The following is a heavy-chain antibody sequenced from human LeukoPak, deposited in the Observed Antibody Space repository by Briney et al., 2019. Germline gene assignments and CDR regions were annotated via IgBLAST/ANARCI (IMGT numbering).Heavy chain of an antibody. Sequence: WASVKVSCKASGYTFTSYYMHWVRQAPGQGLEWMGIINPSGGTTRYAQKFQGRATMTRDTSTSTVYMELSSLRSEDTAVYYCARDRETYSSGSSLDYWGLGTLVTVSS. CDR3: ARDRETYSSGSSLDY. V-gene: IGHV1-46*01. J-gene: IGHJ4*02. CDR1: GYTFTSYY. D-gene: IGHD6-19*01. CDR2: INPSGGTT.